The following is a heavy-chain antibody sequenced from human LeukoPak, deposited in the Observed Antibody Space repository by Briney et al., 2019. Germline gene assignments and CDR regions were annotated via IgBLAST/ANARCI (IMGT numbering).Heavy chain of an antibody. V-gene: IGHV4-4*07. Sequence: PSETLSLTCTVSGGSISGYYWSWIRQPAGRGLEWVGRVYSSGSTNYNPSLKSRVTMSVDTSKNQLSLNLSSVTAADTAVYYCARAFGRNVDYWGQGTLVTVSS. CDR3: ARAFGRNVDY. CDR1: GGSISGYY. CDR2: VYSSGST. D-gene: IGHD1-1*01. J-gene: IGHJ4*02.